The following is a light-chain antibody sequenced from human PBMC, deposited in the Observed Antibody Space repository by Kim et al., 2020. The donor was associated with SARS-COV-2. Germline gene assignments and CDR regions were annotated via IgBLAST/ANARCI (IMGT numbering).Light chain of an antibody. Sequence: ASVGDRVTITCRASQSISSYLNWYQQKPGKAPKLLIYDASSLQSGVPSRFSGSGSGTDFTITISSLQPEDFATYYCQQSYSTLRTFGQGTKVDIK. CDR2: DAS. V-gene: IGKV1-39*01. CDR1: QSISSY. J-gene: IGKJ1*01. CDR3: QQSYSTLRT.